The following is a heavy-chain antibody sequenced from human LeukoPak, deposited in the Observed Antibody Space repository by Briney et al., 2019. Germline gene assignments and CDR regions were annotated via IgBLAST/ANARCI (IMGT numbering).Heavy chain of an antibody. CDR3: ARHSRTYCSSATCYSGYFDY. Sequence: SETLSLTCTVSGDSISTYYWSWIRQPPGKGLEWIGYIYYSGSTKYNPSLESRVTISADTSKNQFSLKLTSVTAADTAVYYCARHSRTYCSSATCYSGYFDYWGQGTLVTVSS. CDR2: IYYSGST. J-gene: IGHJ4*02. CDR1: GDSISTYY. V-gene: IGHV4-59*08. D-gene: IGHD2-15*01.